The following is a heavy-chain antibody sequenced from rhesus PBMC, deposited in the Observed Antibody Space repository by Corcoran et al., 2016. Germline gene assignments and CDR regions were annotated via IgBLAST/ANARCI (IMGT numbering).Heavy chain of an antibody. CDR3: ASSGYSTGSGCYEYFEF. Sequence: QLQLQESGPGLVKPSETLSVTCAVSGGSISSSYWRWIRQVPGKGLEWIGYIYGSGRSTNDHPAAKGRVTLSVDTSKNQLSLKLSSVTAADTAVYYCASSGYSTGSGCYEYFEFWGQGALVTVSS. J-gene: IGHJ1*01. D-gene: IGHD2-21*01. V-gene: IGHV4-169*02. CDR2: IYGSGRST. CDR1: GGSISSSY.